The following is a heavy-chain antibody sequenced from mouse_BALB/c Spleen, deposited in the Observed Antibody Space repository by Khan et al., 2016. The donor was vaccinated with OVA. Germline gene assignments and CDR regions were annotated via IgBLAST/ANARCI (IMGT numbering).Heavy chain of an antibody. V-gene: IGHV3-2*02. Sequence: EVQLQESGPGLVKPSQSLSLTCTVTGYSITSDYAWNWIRQFPGNKLEWMGYIKYRGTTSYNPSLKSRISITRDTYKNQFILQLNSVNTEDTATYYCARSGTISTVVVTDFDFWGQGTTLTVSS. CDR3: ARSGTISTVVVTDFDF. D-gene: IGHD1-1*01. CDR1: GYSITSDYA. CDR2: IKYRGTT. J-gene: IGHJ2*01.